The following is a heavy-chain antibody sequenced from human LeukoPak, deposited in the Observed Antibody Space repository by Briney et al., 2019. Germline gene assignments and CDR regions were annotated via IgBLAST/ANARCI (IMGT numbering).Heavy chain of an antibody. CDR3: ARKAVAGTNFDY. CDR2: IIPIFGTA. Sequence: ASVKVSCKASGGTFSSYAISWVRQAPGQGLEWMGGIIPIFGTANYAQKFQGRVTITADESTSTAYMELSSLRSEGTAVYYCARKAVAGTNFDYWGQGTLVTVSS. CDR1: GGTFSSYA. D-gene: IGHD6-19*01. J-gene: IGHJ4*02. V-gene: IGHV1-69*13.